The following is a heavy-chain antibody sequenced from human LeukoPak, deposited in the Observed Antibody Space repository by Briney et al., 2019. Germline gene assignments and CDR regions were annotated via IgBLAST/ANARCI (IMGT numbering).Heavy chain of an antibody. D-gene: IGHD6-13*01. CDR3: ARDRVSSSWYGSGYFDY. CDR1: GFTFSSYA. J-gene: IGHJ4*02. V-gene: IGHV3-64*01. Sequence: GGSLRLSCAASGFTFSSYAMHWVRQAPGKGLEYVSAISSNGGSTYYANSVKGRFTISRDNSKNTLYLQMGSLRAEDMAVYYCARDRVSSSWYGSGYFDYWGQGTLVTVSS. CDR2: ISSNGGST.